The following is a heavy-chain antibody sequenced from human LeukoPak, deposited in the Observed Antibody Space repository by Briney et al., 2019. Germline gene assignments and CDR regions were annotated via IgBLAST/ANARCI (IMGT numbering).Heavy chain of an antibody. Sequence: SETLSLTCTVSVYSISSGYYWGWIRQPPGKGLEWIGRIQHSGSTYYNPFLQSRVTTSVDTSKKQIPLKPSSVTAAAPGLFYCSIDLSSILSRNYYFDSWGQGTLVTVSS. V-gene: IGHV4-38-2*02. CDR1: VYSISSGYY. D-gene: IGHD2/OR15-2a*01. J-gene: IGHJ4*02. CDR3: SIDLSSILSRNYYFDS. CDR2: IQHSGST.